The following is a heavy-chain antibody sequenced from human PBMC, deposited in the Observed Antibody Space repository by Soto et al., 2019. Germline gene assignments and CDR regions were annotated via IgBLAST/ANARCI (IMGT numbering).Heavy chain of an antibody. CDR2: IYWDDDK. D-gene: IGHD3-3*01. J-gene: IGHJ4*01. Sequence: QITLNESGPTVVRPTETLTLTCRFSGFSLTTSGVGVGWIRQSPGKAPEWLALIYWDDDKRYSASLKSRLTITKDNSKNPVVLTVSDLDPTDTATYYCAHRVLRTVFGLVTTTAIYFDFWGHGTPVAVSS. CDR3: AHRVLRTVFGLVTTTAIYFDF. V-gene: IGHV2-5*02. CDR1: GFSLTTSGVG.